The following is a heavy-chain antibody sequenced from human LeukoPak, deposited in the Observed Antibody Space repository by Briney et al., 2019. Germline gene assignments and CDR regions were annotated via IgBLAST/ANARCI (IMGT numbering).Heavy chain of an antibody. CDR3: TRLSDWGRPRNYYYYYMDV. D-gene: IGHD3/OR15-3a*01. Sequence: GGSLRLSCTASGFTLSSYEMSWIRQAPGKGLEWVSSIDYSGGSTHYADSVMGRFTISRDNSKNTLYLQMNSLRAEDTALYYCTRLSDWGRPRNYYYYYMDVWGKGTTVTVSS. J-gene: IGHJ6*03. V-gene: IGHV3-23*01. CDR1: GFTLSSYE. CDR2: IDYSGGST.